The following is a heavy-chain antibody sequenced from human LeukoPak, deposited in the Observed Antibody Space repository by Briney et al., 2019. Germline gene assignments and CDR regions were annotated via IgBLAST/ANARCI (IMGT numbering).Heavy chain of an antibody. CDR1: GGSISSYY. CDR3: ARASETYCSGGSCYLFDP. V-gene: IGHV4-59*01. D-gene: IGHD2-15*01. J-gene: IGHJ5*02. CDR2: IYYSGST. Sequence: SETLSLTCTVSGGSISSYYWGWIRQPPGKGLEWIGYIYYSGSTNYNPSRKSRVTISVGTSKNQFSLKLSSVTAADTAVYYCARASETYCSGGSCYLFDPWGQGTLVTVSS.